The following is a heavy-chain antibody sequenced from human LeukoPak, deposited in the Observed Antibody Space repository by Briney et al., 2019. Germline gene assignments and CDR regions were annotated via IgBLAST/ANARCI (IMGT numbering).Heavy chain of an antibody. CDR1: GYSFTSCW. J-gene: IGHJ6*03. CDR2: IYPGDSDT. CDR3: ARQTRGYSYGYYYYYYMDV. Sequence: GESLKISCKGSGYSFTSCWIGWVRQMPGKGLEWMGIIYPGDSDTRYSPSFQGQVTISADKSISTAYLQWSSLKASDTAMYYCARQTRGYSYGYYYYYYMDVWGKGTTVTVSS. V-gene: IGHV5-51*01. D-gene: IGHD5-18*01.